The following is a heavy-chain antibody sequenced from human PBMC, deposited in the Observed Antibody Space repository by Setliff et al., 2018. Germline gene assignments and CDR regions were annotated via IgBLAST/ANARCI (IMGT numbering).Heavy chain of an antibody. D-gene: IGHD6-6*01. CDR1: GFTFRDYS. CDR3: AKSSGSSSSTNLEY. V-gene: IGHV3-53*01. J-gene: IGHJ4*02. Sequence: PGGSLRLSCATSGFTFRDYSLTWVRQAPGKGLEWVSGIDQASNTYYPDSMKGRFTISRDNSRNTISLQINDLRAEDTATYYCAKSSGSSSSTNLEYLGPGTLVTVSS. CDR2: IDQASNT.